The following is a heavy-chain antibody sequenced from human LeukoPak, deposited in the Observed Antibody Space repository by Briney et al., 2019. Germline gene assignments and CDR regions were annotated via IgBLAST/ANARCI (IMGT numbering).Heavy chain of an antibody. CDR1: GYTFTGYY. V-gene: IGHV1-2*02. CDR2: TNPNSGGT. Sequence: ASVKVSCKASGYTFTGYYMHWVRQAPGQGLEWMGWTNPNSGGTNYAQMFQGRVTMTRDTSISPAYMELSRLRSDDTAVYYCARGTHVDIVATITYWGQGTLVTVSS. J-gene: IGHJ4*02. D-gene: IGHD5-12*01. CDR3: ARGTHVDIVATITY.